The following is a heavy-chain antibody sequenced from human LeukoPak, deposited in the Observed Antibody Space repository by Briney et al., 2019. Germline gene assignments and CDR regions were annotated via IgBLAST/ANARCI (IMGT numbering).Heavy chain of an antibody. V-gene: IGHV4-39*01. CDR3: ARQRRDYVWGSYRIDY. CDR2: LDYSGST. D-gene: IGHD3-16*02. CDR1: GGSISSSGYH. Sequence: SETLSLTCTVSGGSISSSGYHWGRIRQPPGKGLEWIGSLDYSGSTYYNPSLKSRVTISVDTSKNQFSLKLNSVTAADTAVYYCARQRRDYVWGSYRIDYWGQGTQVTVSS. J-gene: IGHJ4*02.